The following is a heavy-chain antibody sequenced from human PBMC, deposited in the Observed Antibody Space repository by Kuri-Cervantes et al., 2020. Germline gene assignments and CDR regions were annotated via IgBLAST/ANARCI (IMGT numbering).Heavy chain of an antibody. CDR2: IKQDGSEK. CDR1: GFTFSSYW. D-gene: IGHD3-16*01. J-gene: IGHJ5*02. CDR3: ARDSRGRSNWFDP. V-gene: IGHV3-7*01. Sequence: GGSLRLSCAASGFTFSSYWMSWVRQAPGKGLEWVANIKQDGSEKYYVDSVKGRFTISRDNAKNSLYLQMNSLRAEDTAVYYCARDSRGRSNWFDPWGQGNLVTVSS.